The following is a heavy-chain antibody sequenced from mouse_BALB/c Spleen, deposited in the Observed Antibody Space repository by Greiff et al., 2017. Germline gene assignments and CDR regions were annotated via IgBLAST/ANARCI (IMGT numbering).Heavy chain of an antibody. J-gene: IGHJ4*01. V-gene: IGHV14-3*02. CDR2: IDPANGNT. D-gene: IGHD2-4*01. CDR3: ASGIYYDYDYAMDY. CDR1: GFNIKDTY. Sequence: VQLQQSGAELVKPGASVKLSCTASGFNIKDTYMHWVKQRPEQGLEWIGRIDPANGNTKYDPKFQGKATITADTSSNTAYLQLSSLTSEDTAVYYCASGIYYDYDYAMDYWGQGTSVTVSS.